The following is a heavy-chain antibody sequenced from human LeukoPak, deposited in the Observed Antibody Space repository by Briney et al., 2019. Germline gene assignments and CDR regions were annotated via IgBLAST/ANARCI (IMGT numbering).Heavy chain of an antibody. D-gene: IGHD2-15*01. CDR3: ARLRSGGSNWFDP. CDR2: IYYSGST. V-gene: IGHV4-31*03. CDR1: GGSISGGGYY. J-gene: IGHJ5*02. Sequence: SETLSLTCTVSGGSISGGGYYWSWIRQHPGKGLEWIGYIYYSGSTYYNPSLKSRVTISVDTSKNQFSLKLSSVTAADTAVYYCARLRSGGSNWFDPWGQGTLVTVSS.